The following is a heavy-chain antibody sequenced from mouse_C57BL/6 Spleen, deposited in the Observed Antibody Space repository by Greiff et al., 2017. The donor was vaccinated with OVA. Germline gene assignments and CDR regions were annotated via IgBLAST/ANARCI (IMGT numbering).Heavy chain of an antibody. CDR2: IDPSDSYT. V-gene: IGHV1-69*01. Sequence: VQLQQPGAELVMPGASVKLSCKASGYTFTSYWMHWVKQRPGQGLEWIGEIDPSDSYTNYNQKFKGKSTLTVDKSSSTAYMQLSSLTSEDSSVYYCARSRYGSSYNFDYWGQGTTLTVSS. CDR3: ARSRYGSSYNFDY. CDR1: GYTFTSYW. D-gene: IGHD1-1*01. J-gene: IGHJ2*01.